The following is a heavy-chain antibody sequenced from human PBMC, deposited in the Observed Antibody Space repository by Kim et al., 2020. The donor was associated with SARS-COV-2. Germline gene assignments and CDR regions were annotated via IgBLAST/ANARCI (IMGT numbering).Heavy chain of an antibody. CDR3: LGGFYFDY. V-gene: IGHV1-3*01. J-gene: IGHJ4*02. D-gene: IGHD3-16*01. Sequence: GNGNTIYSQKFQSRVTFPTDTSASTAYMELSFLRSEDSAVYYCLGGFYFDYWGQGTLVTVSS. CDR2: GNGNT.